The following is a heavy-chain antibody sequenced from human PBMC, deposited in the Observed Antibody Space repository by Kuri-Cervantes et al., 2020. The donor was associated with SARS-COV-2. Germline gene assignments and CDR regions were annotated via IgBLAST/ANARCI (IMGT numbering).Heavy chain of an antibody. J-gene: IGHJ4*02. Sequence: GGSLRLSCNASGYNYVDYWVGWVRQMPGKGLEWMGIIYPGDSDTRYSPSFQGQVTISADKSISTACLQWSSLKASDTAMYYCARPGYSYGYYYFDYWGQGTLVTVSS. CDR2: IYPGDSDT. V-gene: IGHV5-51*01. CDR3: ARPGYSYGYYYFDY. D-gene: IGHD5-18*01. CDR1: GYNYVDYW.